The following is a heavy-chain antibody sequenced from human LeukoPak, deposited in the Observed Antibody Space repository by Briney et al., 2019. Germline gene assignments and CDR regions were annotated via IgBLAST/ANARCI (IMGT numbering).Heavy chain of an antibody. J-gene: IGHJ4*02. Sequence: SETLSLTCTVSGGSISSSSYYWGWIRKPRGKGLEWIGSIYYSGSTYYNPSLKSRVTISVDTSKNQFSLKLSPVTAADTAVYYCASYGWGRPFGYWGQGTLVTVSS. CDR2: IYYSGST. CDR1: GGSISSSSYY. V-gene: IGHV4-39*01. CDR3: ASYGWGRPFGY. D-gene: IGHD3-10*01.